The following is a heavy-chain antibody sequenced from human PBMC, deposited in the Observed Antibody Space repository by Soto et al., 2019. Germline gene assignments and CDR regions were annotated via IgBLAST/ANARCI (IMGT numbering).Heavy chain of an antibody. D-gene: IGHD6-19*01. J-gene: IGHJ4*02. CDR3: AHRPSGWYLFDY. V-gene: IGHV2-5*01. Sequence: QITLKESGPTLVRPTQTLTLTCTFSGFSLSTSGLGVGWIRQPPGKALEWLALIYWNDDKRYSPSLKARLTIHKDTSKNPVVLKMNNMDPVDTATYYCAHRPSGWYLFDYWGQGTLVTVSS. CDR1: GFSLSTSGLG. CDR2: IYWNDDK.